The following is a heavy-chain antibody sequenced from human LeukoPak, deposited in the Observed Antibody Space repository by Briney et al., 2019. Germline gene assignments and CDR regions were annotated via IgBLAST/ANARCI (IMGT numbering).Heavy chain of an antibody. V-gene: IGHV4-59*01. CDR3: ARETGDLDAFDI. J-gene: IGHJ3*02. CDR2: IYYSGSA. CDR1: GGSISSYY. Sequence: SETLSLTRTVSGGSISSYYWSWIRQPPGEGLEWIGYIYYSGSANYNPSLKSRVTISVDTSKNQFSLKLSSVTAADTAVYYCARETGDLDAFDIWGQGTMVTVSS. D-gene: IGHD7-27*01.